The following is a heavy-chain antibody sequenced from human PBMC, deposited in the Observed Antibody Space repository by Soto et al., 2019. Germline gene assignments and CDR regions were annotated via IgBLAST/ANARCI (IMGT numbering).Heavy chain of an antibody. CDR1: GGSISSGGYY. J-gene: IGHJ5*02. CDR2: IYYSGST. V-gene: IGHV4-31*03. D-gene: IGHD2-2*02. CDR3: ARERDCSSTSCYSWFDP. Sequence: SETLFLTCTVSGGSISSGGYYWSWIRQHPGKGLEWIGYIYYSGSTYYNPSLKSRVTISVDTSKNQFSLKLSSVTAADTAVYYCARERDCSSTSCYSWFDPWGQGTLVTVSS.